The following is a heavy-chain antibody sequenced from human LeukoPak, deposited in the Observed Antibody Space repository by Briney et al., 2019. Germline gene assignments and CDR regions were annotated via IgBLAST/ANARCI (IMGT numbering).Heavy chain of an antibody. CDR3: AREGLYDSSGYKDY. D-gene: IGHD3-22*01. V-gene: IGHV3-33*01. Sequence: GRSLRLSCAASGFSFSNYGMHWVRQAPGEGLEWVALIWYDGSNKYYADCVKGQFTISRDNSKNTLYLQMNSLRAEETAMYYCAREGLYDSSGYKDYWGQGTLVTVSS. CDR1: GFSFSNYG. J-gene: IGHJ4*02. CDR2: IWYDGSNK.